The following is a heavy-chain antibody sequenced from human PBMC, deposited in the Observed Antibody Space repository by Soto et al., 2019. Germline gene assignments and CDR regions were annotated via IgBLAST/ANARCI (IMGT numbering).Heavy chain of an antibody. CDR2: VSTSGRST. CDR3: VKQAHGLDGVAFDY. CDR1: GFIFSEST. J-gene: IGHJ4*02. D-gene: IGHD2-15*01. V-gene: IGHV3-64D*06. Sequence: GGSLRLSCSASGFIFSESTIYWVRQVPGKGLEAISAVSTSGRSTYYAGSVKDRFTISRDNSKNTLFLQMGSLRPEDTAIYYCVKQAHGLDGVAFDYWGQGTQVTVSS.